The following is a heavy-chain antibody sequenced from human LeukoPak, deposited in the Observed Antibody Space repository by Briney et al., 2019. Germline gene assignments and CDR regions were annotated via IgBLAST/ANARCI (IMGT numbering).Heavy chain of an antibody. V-gene: IGHV4-39*01. J-gene: IGHJ5*01. CDR3: ATLSGDS. D-gene: IGHD3-16*02. Sequence: SETLSLTCNVSGGSIVTSAYSWGWVRQPPGKGLEYIGNICYSGSAYYNPSLKSRVTLSVDTSNRQFSLSLTSVTAADTAVYYCATLSGDSWGHGTLVTVSS. CDR2: ICYSGSA. CDR1: GGSIVTSAYS.